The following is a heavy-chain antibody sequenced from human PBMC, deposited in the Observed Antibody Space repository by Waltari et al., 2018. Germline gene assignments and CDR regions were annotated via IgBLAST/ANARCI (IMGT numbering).Heavy chain of an antibody. Sequence: QVQLQQWGAGLLKPSETLSLTCGVYGGSFSGYSWSWIRQPPGKGLEWIGAINQSGSTSYNPSLKSRVTISGDTSKNQFSLELSSVTAADTAVYYCARHKRHSSANYYSYYYYYMDVWGKGTTVTVSS. D-gene: IGHD3-22*01. CDR3: ARHKRHSSANYYSYYYYYMDV. J-gene: IGHJ6*03. CDR1: GGSFSGYS. V-gene: IGHV4-34*02. CDR2: INQSGST.